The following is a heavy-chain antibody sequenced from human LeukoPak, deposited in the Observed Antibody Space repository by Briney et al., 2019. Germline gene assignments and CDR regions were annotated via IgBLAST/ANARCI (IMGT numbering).Heavy chain of an antibody. CDR2: IYHSGST. Sequence: SETLSLTCAVSGCSISSGYYWGWIRQPPGKGLEWIGSIYHSGSTYYNPSLKSRVTISVDTSKNQFSLKLSSVTAADTAVYYCARGGIPNFDPWGQGTLVTVSS. V-gene: IGHV4-38-2*01. CDR3: ARGGIPNFDP. D-gene: IGHD2-2*02. J-gene: IGHJ5*02. CDR1: GCSISSGYY.